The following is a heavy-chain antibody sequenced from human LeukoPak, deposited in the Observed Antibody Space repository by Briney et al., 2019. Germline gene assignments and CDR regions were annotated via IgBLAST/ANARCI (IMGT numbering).Heavy chain of an antibody. J-gene: IGHJ5*02. V-gene: IGHV4-39*01. CDR3: VRLLRSSGYVLGDWCDP. Sequence: SETLSLTCTVSGGYISSSSYSWGCIRQPPGKGLECIGTIDYGGRTYYDPSLKSRVTISVDTSKKQFSLKLISVTAADTAVYDCVRLLRSSGYVLGDWCDPWGRGTVVTVSS. D-gene: IGHD3-22*01. CDR1: GGYISSSSYS. CDR2: IDYGGRT.